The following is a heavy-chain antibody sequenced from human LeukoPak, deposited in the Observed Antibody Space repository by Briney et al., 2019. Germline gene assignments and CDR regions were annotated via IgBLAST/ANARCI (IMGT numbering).Heavy chain of an antibody. D-gene: IGHD6-13*01. V-gene: IGHV1-69*13. J-gene: IGHJ6*03. CDR2: IIPIFGTA. CDR1: GGTFSSYA. Sequence: SVKVSCKASGGTFSSYAISWVRQAPGQGLEWMGGIIPIFGTANYAQKFQGRVTITADESTSTAYMELSSLRSEDTAVYYCARSYIAAAGSYYYYYMDVWGKGTTVTISS. CDR3: ARSYIAAAGSYYYYYMDV.